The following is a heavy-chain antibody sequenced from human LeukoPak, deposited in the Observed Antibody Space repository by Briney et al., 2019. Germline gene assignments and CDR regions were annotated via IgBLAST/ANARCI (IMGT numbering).Heavy chain of an antibody. J-gene: IGHJ3*02. D-gene: IGHD3-3*01. V-gene: IGHV3-30*02. Sequence: PGGSLRLSCAASGFTFSSYGMHWVRQAPGKGLEWVAFIRYDGSNKYYADSVKGRFTISRDNSKNTLYLQMNSLRAEDTAVYYCAKVYTFGSGYYLDAFDTWGQGTMVTVSS. CDR3: AKVYTFGSGYYLDAFDT. CDR1: GFTFSSYG. CDR2: IRYDGSNK.